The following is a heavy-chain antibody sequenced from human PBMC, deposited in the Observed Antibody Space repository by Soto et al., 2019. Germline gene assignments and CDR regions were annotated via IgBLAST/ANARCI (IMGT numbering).Heavy chain of an antibody. J-gene: IGHJ6*02. D-gene: IGHD4-4*01. CDR3: AKLTVTTNYYGMDV. CDR2: ISGSGGST. CDR1: GFAFSSYA. Sequence: PGGSLRLSCAASGFAFSSYAMSWVRQAPGKGLEWVSAISGSGGSTYYADSVKGRFTISRDNSKNTLYLQMNSLRAEDTAVYYCAKLTVTTNYYGMDVWGQGTTVTVSS. V-gene: IGHV3-23*01.